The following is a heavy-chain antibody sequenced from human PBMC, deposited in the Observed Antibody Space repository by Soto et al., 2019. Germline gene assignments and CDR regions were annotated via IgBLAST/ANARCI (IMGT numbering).Heavy chain of an antibody. V-gene: IGHV3-30-3*01. CDR3: ARDPGSYDSLTGYCYYCFGMDV. CDR1: GFTFNSYA. CDR2: ISYDGSNK. D-gene: IGHD3-9*01. Sequence: QVPLVESGGGVVQPGRSLRLSFAASGFTFNSYAMHWVRQAPGKGLEWVAVISYDGSNKYYADSVKGRFTISRDNSKNPLYLQMNSLRAEGTAVYYCARDPGSYDSLTGYCYYCFGMDVWGQGTTVTGSS. J-gene: IGHJ6*02.